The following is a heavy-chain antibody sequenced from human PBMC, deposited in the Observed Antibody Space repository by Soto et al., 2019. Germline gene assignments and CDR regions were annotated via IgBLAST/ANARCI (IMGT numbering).Heavy chain of an antibody. D-gene: IGHD3-16*01. CDR3: ARSWVTGKGGIDV. CDR1: GYTFTSYG. CDR2: INGYTGNT. Sequence: ASVKVSCKASGYTFTSYGLSWVRQAPGQGLEWMGWINGYTGNTNYAQKFPGRVTMTTDTSTNTAYLDLWTLISDDTAVYYCARSWVTGKGGIDVWGQGTTVTVSS. V-gene: IGHV1-18*01. J-gene: IGHJ6*02.